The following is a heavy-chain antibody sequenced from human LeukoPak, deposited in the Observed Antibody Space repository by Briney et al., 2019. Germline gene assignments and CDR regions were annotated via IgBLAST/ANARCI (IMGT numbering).Heavy chain of an antibody. CDR3: AKLANSDDAFGI. Sequence: GGSLRLSCAASGFTFSSYAMTWVRQAPGKGLEWVSALSGSGITTYYADSVKGRFTISRDNSKNTLFLQMNSLRDEDTALYYCAKLANSDDAFGIWGQGTMVTVS. J-gene: IGHJ3*02. D-gene: IGHD3-10*01. CDR2: LSGSGITT. V-gene: IGHV3-23*01. CDR1: GFTFSSYA.